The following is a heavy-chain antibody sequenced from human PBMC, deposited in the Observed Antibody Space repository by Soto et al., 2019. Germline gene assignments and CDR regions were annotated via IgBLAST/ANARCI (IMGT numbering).Heavy chain of an antibody. CDR3: ARGAMVTHYDY. CDR2: GSYSGTT. D-gene: IGHD2-21*02. J-gene: IGHJ4*02. CDR1: GVSVSSGSFY. V-gene: IGHV4-61*01. Sequence: QVQLQESGPGLVKPSETLSLTCSVSGVSVSSGSFYWAWIRQPPGKGLEWIGFGSYSGTTNYKPSLKSRVTISVDTSRSQVSLKVSSLTAADTAVYYCARGAMVTHYDYWGQGTLVTVSS.